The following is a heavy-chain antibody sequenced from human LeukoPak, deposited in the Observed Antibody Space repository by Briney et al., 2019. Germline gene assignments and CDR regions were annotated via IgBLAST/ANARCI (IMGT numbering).Heavy chain of an antibody. CDR3: ARSRGSTNTHYGLLFDI. J-gene: IGHJ4*02. CDR2: IHYRGDT. D-gene: IGHD4-17*01. Sequence: SETLSLTCNVSGGSISSHYWSRIRQPPGKGLEWIGYIHYRGDTNYYPSLKSRIAISIDSSKTQFSLRLSSVTAADTAIYYCARSRGSTNTHYGLLFDIWGLGTLVTVSS. V-gene: IGHV4-59*11. CDR1: GGSISSHY.